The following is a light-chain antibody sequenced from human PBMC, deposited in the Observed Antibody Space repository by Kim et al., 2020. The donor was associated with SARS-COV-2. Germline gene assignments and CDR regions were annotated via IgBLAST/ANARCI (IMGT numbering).Light chain of an antibody. CDR3: QHYDNWWT. CDR2: GSS. V-gene: IGKV3-20*01. Sequence: CLSTGNRATLHCRACQTINYNYLAWYQHTPGQTPRLLSRGSSSRATGIPVRFSVSGDGTDFTLNISRLEPEDFAVHYCQHYDNWWTFGPGTKLEI. CDR1: QTINYNY. J-gene: IGKJ1*01.